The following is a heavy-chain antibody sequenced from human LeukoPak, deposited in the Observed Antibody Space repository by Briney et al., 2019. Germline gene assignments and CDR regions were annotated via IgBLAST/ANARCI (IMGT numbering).Heavy chain of an antibody. CDR2: ISGSGGST. CDR3: AKGGSVTTLIYYFDY. J-gene: IGHJ4*02. CDR1: GFTFSSYA. Sequence: GGSLRLSCAASGFTFSSYAMSWVRQAPGKGLEWVSAISGSGGSTYYADSVKGRFTISRDNSKNTLYLQMNSLRTEDTAVYYCAKGGSVTTLIYYFDYWGQGTLVTVSS. D-gene: IGHD4-17*01. V-gene: IGHV3-23*01.